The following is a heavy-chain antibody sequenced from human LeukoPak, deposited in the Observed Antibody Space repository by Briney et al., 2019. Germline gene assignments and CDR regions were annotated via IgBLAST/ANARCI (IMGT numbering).Heavy chain of an antibody. J-gene: IGHJ4*02. Sequence: GGSLRLSCAASGFTFSSYAMSWVRQAPGKGLEWVSAISGSGGSIYYADSVKGRFTISRDNPKNTLYLQMNSLRAEDTAVYYCARGLGSGTFPLFDYWGQGTLVTVSS. V-gene: IGHV3-23*01. CDR1: GFTFSSYA. D-gene: IGHD3-10*01. CDR3: ARGLGSGTFPLFDY. CDR2: ISGSGGSI.